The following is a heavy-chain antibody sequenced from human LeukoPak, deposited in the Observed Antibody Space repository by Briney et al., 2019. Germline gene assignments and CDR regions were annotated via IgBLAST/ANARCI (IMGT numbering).Heavy chain of an antibody. D-gene: IGHD6-19*01. CDR1: GFTFSSYW. J-gene: IGHJ2*01. Sequence: TGGSLRLSCVASGFTFSSYWMHWVRQAPGKGLVWVSRIDSDGSSTTYADSVKGRFTISRDNAKNTLYLQMNSLRAEDTAVYYCARPPYSSGSFDLWGRGTLVTVSS. V-gene: IGHV3-74*01. CDR3: ARPPYSSGSFDL. CDR2: IDSDGSST.